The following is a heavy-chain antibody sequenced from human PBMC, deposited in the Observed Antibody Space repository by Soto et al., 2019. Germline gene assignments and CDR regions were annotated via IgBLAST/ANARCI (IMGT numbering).Heavy chain of an antibody. V-gene: IGHV4-39*01. D-gene: IGHD6-19*01. Sequence: QLQLQESGPGLVKPSETLSLTCTVSGDSISSSDYYWGWIRQPPGKGLEWIGSIYYTGTTYYTPSLQSRGAISVDTSKNQFSLKLNSVTAADTAVYYCARRTVNIRTFYSGLKTNCFDFWGQGTLVTVSS. CDR3: ARRTVNIRTFYSGLKTNCFDF. CDR2: IYYTGTT. J-gene: IGHJ4*02. CDR1: GDSISSSDYY.